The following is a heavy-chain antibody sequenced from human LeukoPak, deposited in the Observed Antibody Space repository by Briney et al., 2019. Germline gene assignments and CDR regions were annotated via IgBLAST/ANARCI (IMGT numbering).Heavy chain of an antibody. CDR1: GFTFNNYW. J-gene: IGHJ3*02. CDR2: TSSDGRIT. V-gene: IGHV3-74*01. CDR3: GRPLVGTSSAAFGI. D-gene: IGHD1-26*01. Sequence: GGSLRLSCAASGFTFNNYWMHWVRQAPGKGLVWVSVTSSDGRITNYADSVKGRFTISRDNAKNTLYLQLNSLRAEDTAVYYCGRPLVGTSSAAFGIWGQGTMVTVSS.